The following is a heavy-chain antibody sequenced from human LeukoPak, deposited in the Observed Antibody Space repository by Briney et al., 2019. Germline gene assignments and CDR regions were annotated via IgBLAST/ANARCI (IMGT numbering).Heavy chain of an antibody. V-gene: IGHV3-30*18. D-gene: IGHD3-10*01. CDR3: AKDRESVRGVMVNYFDY. CDR1: GFTFSSYG. J-gene: IGHJ4*02. CDR2: ISYDGSNK. Sequence: GGSLRLSCAASGFTFSSYGMHWVRQAPGKGLEWVAVISYDGSNKYYADSVKGRFTISRDNSKNTLYLQMNSLRAEDTAVYYCAKDRESVRGVMVNYFDYWGQGALVTVSS.